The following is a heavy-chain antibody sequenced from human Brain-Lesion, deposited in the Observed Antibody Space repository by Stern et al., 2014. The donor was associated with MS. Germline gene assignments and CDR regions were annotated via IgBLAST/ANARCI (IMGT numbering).Heavy chain of an antibody. CDR2: FDPEDGET. Sequence: QFQLVQSGAEVKKPGASVKVSCKVSGYTLTELSMHWVRQAPRKGLEWMGGFDPEDGETIYAQKFQGRVTMTEDTSTDTAYMELSSLRSEDTAVYYCATLSPGAGGNYYRHFDYWGQGTLVTVSS. J-gene: IGHJ4*02. CDR3: ATLSPGAGGNYYRHFDY. D-gene: IGHD1-26*01. CDR1: GYTLTELS. V-gene: IGHV1-24*01.